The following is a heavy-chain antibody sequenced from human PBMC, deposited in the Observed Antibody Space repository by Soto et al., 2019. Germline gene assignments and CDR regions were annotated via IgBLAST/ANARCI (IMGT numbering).Heavy chain of an antibody. Sequence: GGSLRLSCAASGFTFSDYYMSWIRQAPGKGLEWVSYISSSGSTIYYADSVKGRFTISRDNAKNSLYLQMNSLRAGDTAVYYCARVAPSFVIVVVTANFDYWGQGTLVTVSS. D-gene: IGHD2-21*02. CDR2: ISSSGSTI. J-gene: IGHJ4*02. CDR3: ARVAPSFVIVVVTANFDY. CDR1: GFTFSDYY. V-gene: IGHV3-11*01.